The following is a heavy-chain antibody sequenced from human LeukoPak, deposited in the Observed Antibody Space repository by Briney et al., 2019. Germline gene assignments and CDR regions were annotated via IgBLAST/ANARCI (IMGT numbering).Heavy chain of an antibody. CDR3: AKQPIVVVPAAIPRGYFDY. CDR2: ISGSGGST. CDR1: GFTFSSYA. D-gene: IGHD2-2*01. J-gene: IGHJ4*02. V-gene: IGHV3-23*01. Sequence: GGSLRLSCAASGFTFSSYAMSWVRQAPGKGLEWVSAISGSGGSTYYVDSVKGRFTISRDNSKNTLYLQMNSLRAEDTAVYYCAKQPIVVVPAAIPRGYFDYWGQGTLVTVSS.